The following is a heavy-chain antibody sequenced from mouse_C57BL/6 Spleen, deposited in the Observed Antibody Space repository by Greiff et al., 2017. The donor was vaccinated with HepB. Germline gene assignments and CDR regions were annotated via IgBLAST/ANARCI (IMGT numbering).Heavy chain of an antibody. CDR2: ISDGGSYT. V-gene: IGHV5-4*01. CDR1: GFTFSSYA. CDR3: AREGYDGAWFAY. J-gene: IGHJ3*01. Sequence: EVQLVESGGGLVKPGGSLKLSCAASGFTFSSYAMSWVRQTPEKRLEWVATISDGGSYTYYPDNVKGRFTISSDNAKNNLYLQMSHLKSEDTAMYYCAREGYDGAWFAYWGQGTLVTVSA. D-gene: IGHD2-12*01.